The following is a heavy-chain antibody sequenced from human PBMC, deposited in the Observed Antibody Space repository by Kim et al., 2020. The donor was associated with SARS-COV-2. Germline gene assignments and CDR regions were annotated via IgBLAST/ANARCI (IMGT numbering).Heavy chain of an antibody. CDR3: AKDLGRVGATTRYYYGRDV. J-gene: IGHJ6*02. V-gene: IGHV3-30*18. CDR2: ISYDGSNK. Sequence: GGSLRLSCAASGFTFSSYGMHWVRQAPGKGLEWVAVISYDGSNKYYADSVKGRFTISRANSKNTLYLQMNSLRAEDTAVYYCAKDLGRVGATTRYYYGRDVWGQGTTVTVSS. D-gene: IGHD1-26*01. CDR1: GFTFSSYG.